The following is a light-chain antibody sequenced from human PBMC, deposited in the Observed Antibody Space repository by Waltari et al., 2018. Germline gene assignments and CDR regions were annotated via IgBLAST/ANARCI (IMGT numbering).Light chain of an antibody. CDR1: SSDSVDYDF. CDR3: SSYPRTGTWL. CDR2: DVT. Sequence: QSALTQPASVSGSPGQSVTISCTGTSSDSVDYDFVSRYQQHPGKAPKLIIFDVTTRPSGVSNRFSGSKSGSTASLTISGLQAEDEADYFCSSYPRTGTWLFGGGTKLTVL. J-gene: IGLJ3*02. V-gene: IGLV2-14*03.